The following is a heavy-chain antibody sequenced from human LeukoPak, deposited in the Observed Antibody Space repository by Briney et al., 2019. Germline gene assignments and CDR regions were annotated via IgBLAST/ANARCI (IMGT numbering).Heavy chain of an antibody. CDR3: AAAPIEMQQRGFDY. CDR2: IVVASGNT. Sequence: TVKVSCKASGFTFTNSAMQWVRQARGQRLEWVGWIVVASGNTKYAQKFQERVTITRDMSTSTAYMELSSLRPEDTAVYYCAAAPIEMQQRGFDYWGQGTLVTVSS. D-gene: IGHD5-24*01. J-gene: IGHJ4*02. CDR1: GFTFTNSA. V-gene: IGHV1-58*02.